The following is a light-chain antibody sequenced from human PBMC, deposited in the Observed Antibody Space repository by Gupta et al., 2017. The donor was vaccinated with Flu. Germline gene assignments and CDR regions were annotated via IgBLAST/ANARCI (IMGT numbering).Light chain of an antibody. J-gene: IGKJ4*01. Sequence: PSSLSASVGDRVTITCRASQRISSYLDWYQQKPGKAPKLRIYAASSVQSGVPSRFSGSGSGTDFTLTISRLQPEDFAKYDCQQRYSTPVTFGGGTKVEIK. CDR2: AAS. CDR1: QRISSY. V-gene: IGKV1-39*01. CDR3: QQRYSTPVT.